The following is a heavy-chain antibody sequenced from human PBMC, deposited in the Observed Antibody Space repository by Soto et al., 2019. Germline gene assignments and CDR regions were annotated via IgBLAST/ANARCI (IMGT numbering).Heavy chain of an antibody. D-gene: IGHD7-27*01. J-gene: IGHJ3*02. V-gene: IGHV4-39*01. CDR3: ARPNTHDAFDI. CDR1: GCSISSSSYC. Sequence: AAETLSLTCTVSGCSISSSSYCWSWIRQRPGKEPEWHGSIYYSGSPYYNPSVKSRVTISVDTSKYQFSLKLSSVTAADTAVYYCARPNTHDAFDIWGQGTMVTVSS. CDR2: IYYSGSP.